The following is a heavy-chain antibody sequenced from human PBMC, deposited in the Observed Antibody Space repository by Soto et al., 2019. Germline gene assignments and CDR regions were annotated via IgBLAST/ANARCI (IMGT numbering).Heavy chain of an antibody. J-gene: IGHJ6*02. CDR2: ISGSGDGT. CDR3: TKSRRGILMVYGFGGMDV. V-gene: IGHV3-23*01. CDR1: GFTVNSHA. D-gene: IGHD2-8*01. Sequence: GVSRILSCAASGFTVNSHAMSWVRHAPGKGLEWVASISGSGDGTYYGDSVKGRFTISRDSSSSTLYLQMNNLRGEDTAVYFCTKSRRGILMVYGFGGMDVWGQGTTVTVAS.